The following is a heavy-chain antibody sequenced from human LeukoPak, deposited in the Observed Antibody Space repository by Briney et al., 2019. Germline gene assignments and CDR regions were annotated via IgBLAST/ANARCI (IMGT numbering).Heavy chain of an antibody. CDR1: GFTFSSYA. D-gene: IGHD3-22*01. Sequence: GGSLRLSCAASGFTFSSYAMNWVRQAPGKGLEWVSAISGSGGRTNYADSVKGRFTISRDNSKNTLYMQMNSLRVEDTAVYYCANEYYYDSSGYHDYWGQGTLVTVSS. CDR3: ANEYYYDSSGYHDY. V-gene: IGHV3-23*01. CDR2: ISGSGGRT. J-gene: IGHJ4*02.